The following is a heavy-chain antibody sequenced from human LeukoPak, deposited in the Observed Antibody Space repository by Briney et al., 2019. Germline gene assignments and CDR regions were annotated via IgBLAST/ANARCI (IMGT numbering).Heavy chain of an antibody. CDR1: GFTFSTYS. J-gene: IGHJ6*03. Sequence: PGGSLRLSCAASGFTFSTYSMNWVRRAPGKGLEWVSSISSGSSYIYYADSVKGRFTISRDDAKNSLYLQMNSLRAEDTAVYYCARYCSSSRCLYYYHMDVWGKGTTVTVSS. CDR2: ISSGSSYI. V-gene: IGHV3-21*01. CDR3: ARYCSSSRCLYYYHMDV. D-gene: IGHD2-2*01.